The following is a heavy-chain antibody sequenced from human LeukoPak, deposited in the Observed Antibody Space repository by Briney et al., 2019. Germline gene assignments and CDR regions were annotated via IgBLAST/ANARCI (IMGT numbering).Heavy chain of an antibody. CDR3: ARVVFEDGMDV. D-gene: IGHD3-10*02. V-gene: IGHV3-21*01. J-gene: IGHJ6*02. CDR2: ISSSSSYI. CDR1: GFTFSSYS. Sequence: GGPLRLSCAASGFTFSSYSMNWVRQAPGKGLEWVSSISSSSSYIYYADSVKGRFTISRDNAKNSLYLQMNSLRAEDTAVYYCARVVFEDGMDVWGQGTTVTVSS.